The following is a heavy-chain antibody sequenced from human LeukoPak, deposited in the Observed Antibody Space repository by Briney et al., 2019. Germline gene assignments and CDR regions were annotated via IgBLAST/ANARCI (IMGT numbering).Heavy chain of an antibody. CDR1: GGTFSSYA. CDR3: ARSALFDYDSSGYYPDFQH. D-gene: IGHD3-22*01. Sequence: SVKVSCKASGGTFSSYAISWVRQAPGQGLEWMGGIIPIFGTANYAQKFQGRVTITADESTSTAYMELSSLRSEDTAVYYCARSALFDYDSSGYYPDFQHWGQGTLVTVFS. CDR2: IIPIFGTA. V-gene: IGHV1-69*13. J-gene: IGHJ1*01.